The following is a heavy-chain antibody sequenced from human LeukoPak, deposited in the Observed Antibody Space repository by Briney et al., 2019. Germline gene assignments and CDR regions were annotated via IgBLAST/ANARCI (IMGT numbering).Heavy chain of an antibody. CDR1: GFTFSSYS. CDR3: AKSSYSDSSGYYREYYFDY. D-gene: IGHD3-22*01. Sequence: GGSLTLSCAASGFTFSSYSRSWVRQPPGKGLEWVSDISYSGGSNHYPDSVKARFTISRDNYKHALYLPMNSLRAEDTAVYYCAKSSYSDSSGYYREYYFDYWGKETLVTVSS. J-gene: IGHJ4*02. CDR2: ISYSGGSN. V-gene: IGHV3-23*01.